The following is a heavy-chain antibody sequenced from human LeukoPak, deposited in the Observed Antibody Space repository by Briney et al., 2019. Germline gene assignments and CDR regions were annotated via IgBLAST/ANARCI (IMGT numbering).Heavy chain of an antibody. CDR1: GFTVSSNY. D-gene: IGHD4-17*01. CDR2: IKQDGSEK. CDR3: ARMARHGDYFDY. V-gene: IGHV3-7*01. J-gene: IGHJ4*02. Sequence: GGSLRLSCAASGFTVSSNYMSWVRQAPGKGLEWVANIKQDGSEKYYVDSVKGRFTISRDNAKNSLYLQMNSLRAEDTAVYYCARMARHGDYFDYWGQGTLVTVSS.